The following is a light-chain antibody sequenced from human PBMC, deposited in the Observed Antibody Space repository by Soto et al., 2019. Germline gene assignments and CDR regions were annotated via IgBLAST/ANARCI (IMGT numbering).Light chain of an antibody. CDR3: QQYTNYPWT. CDR1: QVITND. CDR2: EAS. J-gene: IGKJ1*01. Sequence: DIQMTQSPSSLSASVGDRLTITCRASQVITNDLGWYQQKPGKAPRLLIYEASRLESGVPSRISGSGSGTEFTLTISSLQPDDFATYYCQQYTNYPWTFGQGTKVDIK. V-gene: IGKV1-17*01.